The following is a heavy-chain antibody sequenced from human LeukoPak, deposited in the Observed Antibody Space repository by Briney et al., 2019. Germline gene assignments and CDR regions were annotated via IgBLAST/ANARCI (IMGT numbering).Heavy chain of an antibody. D-gene: IGHD5-12*01. V-gene: IGHV3-74*01. CDR2: INGDGCSI. CDR3: ARDVAYCFDY. Sequence: GGSLRLSCAASGFTFKTYWMHWVRQAPGKGLVWVSHINGDGCSISYADSMKGRFTISRDNAKNMLYLQMNSLRAEDTAVYYCARDVAYCFDYGGQGTLVTVSS. CDR1: GFTFKTYW. J-gene: IGHJ4*02.